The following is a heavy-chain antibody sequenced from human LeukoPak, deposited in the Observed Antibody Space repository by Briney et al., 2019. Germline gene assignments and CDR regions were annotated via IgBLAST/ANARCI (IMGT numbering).Heavy chain of an antibody. V-gene: IGHV3-23*01. CDR2: ISGSGGST. CDR3: AKEELRYYDWIGVY. Sequence: GGSLRLSCAASGFTFSSYGMSWVRQAPGKGLEWVSAISGSGGSTYYADSVKGRFTISRDNSKNTLYLQMNSLRAEDTAVYYCAKEELRYYDWIGVYWGQGTLVTVSS. CDR1: GFTFSSYG. J-gene: IGHJ4*02. D-gene: IGHD3-9*01.